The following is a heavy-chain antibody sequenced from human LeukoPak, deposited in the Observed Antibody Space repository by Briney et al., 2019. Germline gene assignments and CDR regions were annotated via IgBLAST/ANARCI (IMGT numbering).Heavy chain of an antibody. Sequence: SVKVSCKASGGTFSSYAISWVRQAPGQGLEWMGGIIPIFGTANYAQKFQGRVTITTDESTSTAYMELSSLRSEDTAVYYCARAGYDSSGYYYKYCFDYWGQGTLVTVSS. CDR2: IIPIFGTA. CDR1: GGTFSSYA. D-gene: IGHD3-22*01. J-gene: IGHJ4*02. CDR3: ARAGYDSSGYYYKYCFDY. V-gene: IGHV1-69*05.